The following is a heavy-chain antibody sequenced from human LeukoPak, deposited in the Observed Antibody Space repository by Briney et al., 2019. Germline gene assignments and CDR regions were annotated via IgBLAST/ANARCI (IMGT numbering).Heavy chain of an antibody. J-gene: IGHJ3*01. CDR3: VRVWPPNAVDRGMTYSDFTALDV. D-gene: IGHD1-20*01. V-gene: IGHV1-18*01. CDR2: VSPYDGNT. CDR1: NYTFASYG. Sequence: ASVKVSCKASNYTFASYGLSWVRQAPGQGLQWVGWVSPYDGNTNYAQRFQARVTMSIDKSTRTVYMELRRLRLDDTAVYYCVRVWPPNAVDRGMTYSDFTALDVWGQGTTVIVSS.